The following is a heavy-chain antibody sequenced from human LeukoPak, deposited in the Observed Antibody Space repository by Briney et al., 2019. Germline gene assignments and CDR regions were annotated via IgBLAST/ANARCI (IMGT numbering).Heavy chain of an antibody. CDR2: IYYSWST. V-gene: IGHV4-59*08. CDR1: GGSISSYY. J-gene: IGHJ4*02. D-gene: IGHD5-18*01. CDR3: ARGYGYFDY. Sequence: SETLSLTCTVSGGSISSYYCNWIRQPPGKGLEWIGYIYYSWSTNYNPSLKSRVSISVDMSKNQFSLKLKSVTAADTAIYYCARGYGYFDYWGQGTLVTVSS.